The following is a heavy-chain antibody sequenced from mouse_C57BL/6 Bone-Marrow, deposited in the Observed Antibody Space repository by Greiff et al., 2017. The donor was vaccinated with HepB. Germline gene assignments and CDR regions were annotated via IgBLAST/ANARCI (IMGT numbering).Heavy chain of an antibody. CDR2: INPNNGGT. D-gene: IGHD3-3*01. Sequence: VQLQQSGPELVKPGASVKISCKASGYTFTDYYMNWVKQSHGKSLEWIGDINPNNGGTSYNQKFKGKATLTVDKSSSTAYMELRSLTSEDSAVYYCARKGDGDYWGQGTTLTVSS. J-gene: IGHJ2*01. CDR3: ARKGDGDY. CDR1: GYTFTDYY. V-gene: IGHV1-26*01.